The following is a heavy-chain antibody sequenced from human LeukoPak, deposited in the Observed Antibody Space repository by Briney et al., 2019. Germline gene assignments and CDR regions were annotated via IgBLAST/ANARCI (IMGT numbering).Heavy chain of an antibody. V-gene: IGHV3-74*01. CDR2: INNDGSIT. J-gene: IGHJ3*02. CDR3: ARGWNTTPRSGFDI. D-gene: IGHD1/OR15-1a*01. CDR1: EFTISRYW. Sequence: PGGSLRLSCAASEFTISRYWMHWVRQAPGKGPVWVSNINNDGSITTYADSVKGRFTISRDNVKNTLFLQMNSLGAADTALYYCARGWNTTPRSGFDIWGLGTMVTVSS.